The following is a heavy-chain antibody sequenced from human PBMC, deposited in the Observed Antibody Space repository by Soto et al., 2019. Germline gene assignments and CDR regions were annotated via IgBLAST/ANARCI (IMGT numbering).Heavy chain of an antibody. D-gene: IGHD6-19*01. CDR1: GFIFSRYS. Sequence: GGSLRLSCAVSGFIFSRYSMNWVRQAPGKGLEWVSGISGSGDSTYYADSVKGRFTISRDNSKNTLYLQMNSLRAEDTAVYYCAKGVPGIAVAGTGYFQHWGQGSLVTVSS. V-gene: IGHV3-23*01. J-gene: IGHJ1*01. CDR2: ISGSGDST. CDR3: AKGVPGIAVAGTGYFQH.